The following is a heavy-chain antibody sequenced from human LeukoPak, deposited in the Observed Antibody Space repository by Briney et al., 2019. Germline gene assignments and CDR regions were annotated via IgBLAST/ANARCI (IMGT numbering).Heavy chain of an antibody. Sequence: SETLSLTCAVSGYSISSGYYWGWIRQPPGKGLEWIGSIYHSGSTYYNPSLTSRVTISVDTSKNQFSLKLSSVTAADTAVYYCARYMVRGVIYPLNDAFDIWGQGTMVTVSS. J-gene: IGHJ3*02. CDR2: IYHSGST. D-gene: IGHD3-10*01. CDR3: ARYMVRGVIYPLNDAFDI. V-gene: IGHV4-38-2*01. CDR1: GYSISSGYY.